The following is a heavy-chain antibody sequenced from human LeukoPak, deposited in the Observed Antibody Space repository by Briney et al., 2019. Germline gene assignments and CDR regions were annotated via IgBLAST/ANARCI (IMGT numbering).Heavy chain of an antibody. V-gene: IGHV3-7*01. Sequence: GGSLRLSCAASGFTFTTYWINWVRQAPGKGLEWVAVINQDGSEKYYVDSVKGRFTISRDNAKNSLYVQMNSLRAEDTAVYYCARDFRNAGDYWGQGTLVTVSS. CDR3: ARDFRNAGDY. D-gene: IGHD1-14*01. CDR1: GFTFTTYW. CDR2: INQDGSEK. J-gene: IGHJ4*02.